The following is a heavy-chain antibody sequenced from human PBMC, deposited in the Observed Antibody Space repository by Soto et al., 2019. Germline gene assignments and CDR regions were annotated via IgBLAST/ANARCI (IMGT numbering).Heavy chain of an antibody. D-gene: IGHD2-15*01. CDR1: GFTFGDSY. CDR3: VRSGTSSGRFSDY. J-gene: IGHJ4*02. Sequence: GGSLRLSCAGSGFTFGDSYMSWIRQAPGKGLEWLSYISPGSRYPAYADSVKGRFTISITTAYLQWSSLKAADTAMYYCVRSGTSSGRFSDYWGQGTLVTVSS. V-gene: IGHV3-11*03. CDR2: ISPGSRYP.